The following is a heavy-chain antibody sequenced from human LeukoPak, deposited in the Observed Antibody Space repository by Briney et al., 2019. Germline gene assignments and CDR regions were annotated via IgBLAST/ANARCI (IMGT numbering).Heavy chain of an antibody. V-gene: IGHV3-23*01. CDR2: ISGSGGST. J-gene: IGHJ4*02. D-gene: IGHD4-17*01. Sequence: GGSLRLSCAASGFTFSSYAMSWVRQAPGEGLEWVSAISGSGGSTYYADSVKGRFTISRDNSKNTLYLQMNSLRAEDTAVYYCAKVSTVTTRGYFDYWGQGTLVTVSS. CDR3: AKVSTVTTRGYFDY. CDR1: GFTFSSYA.